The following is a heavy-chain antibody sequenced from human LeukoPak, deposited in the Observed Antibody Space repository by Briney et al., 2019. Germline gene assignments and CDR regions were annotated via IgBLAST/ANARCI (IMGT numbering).Heavy chain of an antibody. CDR3: ARDAGGYEDY. V-gene: IGHV4-4*07. D-gene: IGHD5-12*01. Sequence: SETLSLTCTVPRGSISNYWWSWIRQAAGKGLEWIGRVYPSGTTHYNPSLQSRVTLSVDTSKNQFSLKLSSLTAADTAVYYCARDAGGYEDYWGQGTLVTVSS. J-gene: IGHJ4*02. CDR2: VYPSGTT. CDR1: RGSISNYW.